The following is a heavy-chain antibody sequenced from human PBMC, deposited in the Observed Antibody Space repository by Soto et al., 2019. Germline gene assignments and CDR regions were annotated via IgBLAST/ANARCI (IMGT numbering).Heavy chain of an antibody. CDR3: AREKSGSYFPQDY. D-gene: IGHD1-26*01. Sequence: QVQLVESGGGVVQPGRSLRLSCAASGFTFSSYAMHWVRQAPGKGLGWVAVISYDGSNKYYADSVKGRFTISRDNSKNTLYLQMNILRVEDTAVYYCAREKSGSYFPQDYWGQGTLVTVSS. CDR2: ISYDGSNK. V-gene: IGHV3-30-3*01. CDR1: GFTFSSYA. J-gene: IGHJ4*02.